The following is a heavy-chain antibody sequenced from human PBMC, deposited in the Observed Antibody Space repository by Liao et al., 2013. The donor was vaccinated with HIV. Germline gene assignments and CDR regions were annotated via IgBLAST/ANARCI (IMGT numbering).Heavy chain of an antibody. D-gene: IGHD2/OR15-2a*01. Sequence: QVQLQQWGAGLLRPSETLSLTCAVYGGSFSGYSWSWIRETPGKGLEWIGEIDYSGSTNYNPSLKSRFTISIDKSKNQFSLKLTSVTAADTAVYYCARGSPSLYDAFDFWGRGTAVTVSS. CDR1: GGSFSGYS. J-gene: IGHJ3*01. V-gene: IGHV4-34*01. CDR3: ARGSPSLYDAFDF. CDR2: IDYSGST.